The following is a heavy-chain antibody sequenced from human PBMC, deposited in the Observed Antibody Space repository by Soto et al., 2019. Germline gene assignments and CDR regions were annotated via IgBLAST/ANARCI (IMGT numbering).Heavy chain of an antibody. Sequence: EVQLLESGGGLVQPGGSLRLSCAASGFTFSSYAMSWVRQAPGKGLEWVSAISGSGGSTYYADSVKGRFTISRDNSKNTRYLQMNSLRAEDTAVYYCAKDYPGYDFWIGYWFDYWGQGTLVTVSS. CDR2: ISGSGGST. J-gene: IGHJ4*02. CDR3: AKDYPGYDFWIGYWFDY. CDR1: GFTFSSYA. D-gene: IGHD3-3*01. V-gene: IGHV3-23*01.